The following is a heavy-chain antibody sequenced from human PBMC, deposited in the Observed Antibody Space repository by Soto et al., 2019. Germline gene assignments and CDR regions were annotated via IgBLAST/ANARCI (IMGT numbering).Heavy chain of an antibody. J-gene: IGHJ4*02. CDR3: STSGYGGFDY. CDR2: IKQDGRAA. V-gene: IGHV3-7*05. Sequence: PGVSLRLSCEASGFTFSNYWMSWVRQAPGKGLEWVANIKQDGRAAWYVDSVKGRFTVSRDNSKNTLYVQMNSLRPEDTDIYYCSTSGYGGFDYWGQGVLVNVSS. D-gene: IGHD5-12*01. CDR1: GFTFSNYW.